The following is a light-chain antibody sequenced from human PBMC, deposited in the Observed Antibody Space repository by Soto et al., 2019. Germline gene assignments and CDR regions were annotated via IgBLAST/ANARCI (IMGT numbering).Light chain of an antibody. CDR1: LSINSNF. CDR3: QQYISSPLT. J-gene: IGKJ4*01. CDR2: GAS. V-gene: IGKV3-20*01. Sequence: EIVMTQSPVTLSLSPWEGATLSCRASLSINSNFLAWYQQKPGQAPSLLTYGASSRATDVPDRFSASGSGTDFALTISRLEPEDVAVYYCQQYISSPLTFGGGTKVDIK.